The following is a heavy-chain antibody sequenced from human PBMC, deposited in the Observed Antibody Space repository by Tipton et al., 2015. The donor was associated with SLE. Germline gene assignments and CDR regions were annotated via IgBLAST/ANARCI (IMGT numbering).Heavy chain of an antibody. CDR2: IYYSGST. CDR3: ARVEGLGPLGV. CDR1: GGSFSGYY. Sequence: LRLSCAVYGGSFSGYYWSWIRQPPGKGLEWIGYIYYSGSTYYNPSLKSRVTISVDTSKNQFSLKLSSVTAADTAVYYCARVEGLGPLGVWGQGTTVTVSS. V-gene: IGHV4-34*09. J-gene: IGHJ6*02.